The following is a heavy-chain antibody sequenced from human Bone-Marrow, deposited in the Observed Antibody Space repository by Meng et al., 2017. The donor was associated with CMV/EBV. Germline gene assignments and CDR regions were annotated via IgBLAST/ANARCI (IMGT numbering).Heavy chain of an antibody. J-gene: IGHJ5*02. CDR1: GGSISSYY. CDR3: ARALRLDIVVVPAALNWFDP. V-gene: IGHV4-59*01. CDR2: IYYSGST. Sequence: SETLSLTCTVSGGSISSYYWSWIRQPPGKGLEWIGYIYYSGSTNYNPSLKSRVTIPVDTSKNQFSLKLSSVTAADTAVYYCARALRLDIVVVPAALNWFDPWGQGTLVTVSS. D-gene: IGHD2-2*03.